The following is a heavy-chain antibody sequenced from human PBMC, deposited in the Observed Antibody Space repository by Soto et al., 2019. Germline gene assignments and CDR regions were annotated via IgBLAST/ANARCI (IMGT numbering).Heavy chain of an antibody. V-gene: IGHV4-59*01. Sequence: TSETLSLTCTVSGDSMTSYYWTWIRQPPGKGLECLGYIYYSGRTNYNSGRTNYNPSLKSRVTISVDTSKNKFSLKLNSVTAADTAMYYCARYGHGSEYGWFDSWGQGTLVTVSS. CDR3: ARYGHGSEYGWFDS. CDR2: IYYSGRTNYNSGRT. CDR1: GDSMTSYY. J-gene: IGHJ5*01. D-gene: IGHD3-10*01.